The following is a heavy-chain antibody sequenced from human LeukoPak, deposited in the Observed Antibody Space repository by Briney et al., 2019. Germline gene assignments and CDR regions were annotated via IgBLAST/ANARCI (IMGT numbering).Heavy chain of an antibody. CDR3: ARGATRIVGATPFDY. Sequence: SETLSLTCTVSGGSISSSSYYWGWIRQPPGKGLEWIGSIYYSGSTYYNPSLKSRVTISVDTSKNQFSLKLSSVTAADTAVYYCARGATRIVGATPFDYWGQGTLVTVSS. D-gene: IGHD1-26*01. V-gene: IGHV4-39*07. CDR1: GGSISSSSYY. J-gene: IGHJ4*02. CDR2: IYYSGST.